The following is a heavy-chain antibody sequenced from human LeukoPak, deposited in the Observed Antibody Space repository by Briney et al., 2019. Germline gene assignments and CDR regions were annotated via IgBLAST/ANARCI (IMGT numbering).Heavy chain of an antibody. Sequence: GGSLRHSCAASGFIFSNYWMSWLRQAPGKGLEWVASIKLDGSEKYHVDSVKGRFTISRDNAKNSLYLQMNSLRAEDTAVYYCARRGTSFDYWGQGTLVTVSS. J-gene: IGHJ4*02. V-gene: IGHV3-7*02. D-gene: IGHD3-3*01. CDR2: IKLDGSEK. CDR3: ARRGTSFDY. CDR1: GFIFSNYW.